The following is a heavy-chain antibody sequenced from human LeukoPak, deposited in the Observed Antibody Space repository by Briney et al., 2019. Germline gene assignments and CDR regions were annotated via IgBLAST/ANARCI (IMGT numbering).Heavy chain of an antibody. J-gene: IGHJ4*02. D-gene: IGHD3-16*01. CDR3: ARRIRWGSSFDY. V-gene: IGHV4-34*01. Sequence: SETLSLTCAVYGGSFSGYYWSWIRQPPGKGLEWIGEINHSGSTNYNPSLKSRVTISVDTSKNQFSLKLSSVTAADTAVYYCARRIRWGSSFDYWGQGTPVTVSS. CDR1: GGSFSGYY. CDR2: INHSGST.